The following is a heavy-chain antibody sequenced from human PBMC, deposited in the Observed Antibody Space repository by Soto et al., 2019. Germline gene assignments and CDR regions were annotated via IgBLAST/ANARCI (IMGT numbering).Heavy chain of an antibody. D-gene: IGHD3-16*01. CDR3: AREGDDNWFDP. V-gene: IGHV1-46*01. J-gene: IGHJ5*02. CDR2: INPSGGST. CDR1: GYTFTSYG. Sequence: ASVKVSCKASGYTFTSYGISWVRQAPGQGLEWMGIINPSGGSTSYAQKFQGRVTMTRDTSTSTVYMELSSLRSEDTAVYYCAREGDDNWFDPWGQGTLVTVSS.